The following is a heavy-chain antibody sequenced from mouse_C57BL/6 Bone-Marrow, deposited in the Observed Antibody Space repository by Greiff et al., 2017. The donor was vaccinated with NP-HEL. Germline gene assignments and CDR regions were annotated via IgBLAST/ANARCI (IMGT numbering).Heavy chain of an antibody. Sequence: QVQLQQPGAELVRPGSSVKLSCKASGYTFTSYWMHWVKQRPIQGLEWIGNIDPSDSETHYTQKFKDKATLTVDKSSSTAYMQLSSLTSEDSAVYYGAGVARNYGGQGTTPTVTA. CDR3: AGVARNY. CDR2: IDPSDSET. CDR1: GYTFTSYW. V-gene: IGHV1-52*01. D-gene: IGHD1-1*01. J-gene: IGHJ2*01.